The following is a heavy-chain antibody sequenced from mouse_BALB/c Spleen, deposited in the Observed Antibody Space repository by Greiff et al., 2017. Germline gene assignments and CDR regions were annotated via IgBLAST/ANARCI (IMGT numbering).Heavy chain of an antibody. CDR2: IYPGDGDT. J-gene: IGHJ2*01. CDR1: GYTFTSYW. V-gene: IGHV1-87*01. Sequence: QVQLKESGAELARPGASVKLSCKASGYTFTSYWMPWVKQRPGQGLEWIGAIYPGDGDTRYTQKFKGKATLTADKSSSTAYMQLSSLASEDSAVYYCARYGNYYFDYWGQGTTLTVSS. CDR3: ARYGNYYFDY. D-gene: IGHD2-1*01.